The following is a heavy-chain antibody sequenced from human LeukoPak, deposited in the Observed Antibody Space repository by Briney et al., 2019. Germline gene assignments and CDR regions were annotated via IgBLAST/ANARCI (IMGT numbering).Heavy chain of an antibody. J-gene: IGHJ3*02. D-gene: IGHD3-3*02. CDR1: GGSISSSSYY. V-gene: IGHV4-61*01. CDR2: IYYSGST. Sequence: PSETLSLTCTVSGGSISSSSYYWVWIRQPPGKGLEWIGYIYYSGSTNYNPSLKSRVTISVDTSKNQFSLKLSSVTAADTAVYYCARDPIFLEVSLRGEAFDIWGQGTMVTVSS. CDR3: ARDPIFLEVSLRGEAFDI.